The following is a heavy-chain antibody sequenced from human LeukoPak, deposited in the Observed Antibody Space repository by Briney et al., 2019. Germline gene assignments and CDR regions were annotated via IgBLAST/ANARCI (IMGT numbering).Heavy chain of an antibody. J-gene: IGHJ3*02. CDR2: IYHSGST. D-gene: IGHD5-12*01. V-gene: IGHV4-38-2*01. CDR3: ARSGYSGYVDAFDI. CDR1: GYSISSGYY. Sequence: SETLSLTCAVSGYSISSGYYWGWFRQPQGRGLEWIGIIYHSGSTYYNPSLKSRVTISVDTSKNQFSLKLSSVTAADTAVYYCARSGYSGYVDAFDIWGQGTMVTVSS.